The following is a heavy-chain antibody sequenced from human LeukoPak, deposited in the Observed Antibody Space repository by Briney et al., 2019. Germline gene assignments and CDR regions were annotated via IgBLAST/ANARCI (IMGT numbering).Heavy chain of an antibody. V-gene: IGHV3-48*03. CDR3: ARVNIVATIGYYYYGMDV. J-gene: IGHJ6*02. CDR1: GFTFSSYE. D-gene: IGHD5-12*01. Sequence: PGGSLRLSCAASGFTFSSYEMNWVRQAPGKGLGWVSYISSSGSTIYYADSVKGRFTISRDNAKNSLYLQMNSLRAEDTAVYYCARVNIVATIGYYYYGMDVWGQGTTVTVSS. CDR2: ISSSGSTI.